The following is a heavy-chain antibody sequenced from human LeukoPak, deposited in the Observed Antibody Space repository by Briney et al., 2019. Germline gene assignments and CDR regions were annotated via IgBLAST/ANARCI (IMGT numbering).Heavy chain of an antibody. CDR1: GGSISSGTHY. CDR2: IYNTGSA. V-gene: IGHV4-31*11. CDR3: ASRCYYYDSSGCPGY. D-gene: IGHD3-22*01. Sequence: PSETLSLTCAVSGGSISSGTHYWNWIRQHPGQGLEWIGHIYNTGSAYYNPSLMSRVSISIDTSENQFSLKLSSVTAADTAVYYCASRCYYYDSSGCPGYWGQGTLVTVSS. J-gene: IGHJ4*02.